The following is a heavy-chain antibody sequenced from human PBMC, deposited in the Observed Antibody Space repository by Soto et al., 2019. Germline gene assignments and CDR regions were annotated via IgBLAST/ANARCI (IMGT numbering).Heavy chain of an antibody. Sequence: GGSLRLSCAASGFTFSSYTMNWVRQAPGKGLEWVSVISGSGGSTYYADSVKGRFTISRDNSKNTLSLQMNSLRAEDTAVYCCAKGEGWYLAFDIWGQGTMVTVSS. J-gene: IGHJ3*02. D-gene: IGHD6-19*01. CDR3: AKGEGWYLAFDI. V-gene: IGHV3-23*01. CDR2: ISGSGGST. CDR1: GFTFSSYT.